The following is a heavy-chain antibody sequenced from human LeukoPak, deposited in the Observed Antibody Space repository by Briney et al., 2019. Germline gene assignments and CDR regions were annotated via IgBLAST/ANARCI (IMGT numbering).Heavy chain of an antibody. CDR2: ISYSGRYI. CDR1: GFTFSRYT. CDR3: ARVLSNYYYMDV. Sequence: PGGSLRLSCAASGFTFSRYTMNWVRQAPGKGLEWVSTISYSGRYIYSADSVKGRFTISRDNAKNSLYLQMNSLRAEDTAVYYCARVLSNYYYMDVWGKGTTVTVSS. J-gene: IGHJ6*03. V-gene: IGHV3-21*01. D-gene: IGHD6-13*01.